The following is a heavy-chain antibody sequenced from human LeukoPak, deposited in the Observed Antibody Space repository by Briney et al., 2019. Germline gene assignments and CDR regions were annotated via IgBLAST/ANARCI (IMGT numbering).Heavy chain of an antibody. CDR1: GFTFRSYS. D-gene: IGHD3-3*01. V-gene: IGHV3-21*01. CDR3: ASRTNFWCG. Sequence: GGSLRLSCAASGFTFRSYSMNWLRQAPGKGLEGVSSISCSSYIYYADSVKGRFTLSSDNAKDALCLQMNPLRAEDTAVYYFASRTNFWCGWGQGTLVTVSS. J-gene: IGHJ4*02. CDR2: ISCSSYI.